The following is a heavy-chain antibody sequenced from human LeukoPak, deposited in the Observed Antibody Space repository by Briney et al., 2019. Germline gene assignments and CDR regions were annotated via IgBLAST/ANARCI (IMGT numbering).Heavy chain of an antibody. CDR3: ARVHSVQHAFDI. CDR2: IYYSGST. J-gene: IGHJ3*02. CDR1: GGSISSYY. V-gene: IGHV4-59*08. Sequence: SETLSLTCTVSGGSISSYYWSWIRQPPGKGLEWIGYIYYSGSTNYNPSLKSRVTISVDTSKNQFSLKLSSVTAADTAVYYCARVHSVQHAFDIWGRGTMVTVSS.